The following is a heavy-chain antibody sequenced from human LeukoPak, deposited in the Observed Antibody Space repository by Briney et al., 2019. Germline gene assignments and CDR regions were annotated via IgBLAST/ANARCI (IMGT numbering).Heavy chain of an antibody. V-gene: IGHV1-2*02. Sequence: EASVKVSCKASGYTFTGYYMHWVRQAPGQGLEWMGWINPNSGGTNYAQKFQGRVTMTRDTSISTAYMELSRLRSDDTAVYYCARVYTMVRGVIGYWGQGTLVTVSS. CDR1: GYTFTGYY. CDR3: ARVYTMVRGVIGY. D-gene: IGHD3-10*01. J-gene: IGHJ4*02. CDR2: INPNSGGT.